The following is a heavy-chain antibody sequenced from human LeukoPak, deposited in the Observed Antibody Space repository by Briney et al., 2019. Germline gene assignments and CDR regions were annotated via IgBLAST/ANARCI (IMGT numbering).Heavy chain of an antibody. CDR3: TRDYYDTSGYYYFDY. CDR1: GYTFTDYS. D-gene: IGHD3-22*01. J-gene: IGHJ4*02. V-gene: IGHV1-2*02. Sequence: ASVKVSCTASGYTFTDYSMHWVRQAPGQGLEWMGWINPNSGGTHYAQNFQGRVTMTRDTSISTAYMELNTLRSDDTAVYYCTRDYYDTSGYYYFDYWGQGTLVTVSS. CDR2: INPNSGGT.